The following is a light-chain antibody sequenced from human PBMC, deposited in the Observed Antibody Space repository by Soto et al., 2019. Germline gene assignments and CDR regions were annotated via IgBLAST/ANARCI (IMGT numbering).Light chain of an antibody. V-gene: IGLV2-11*01. Sequence: QSALTQPRSVSGSPGQSVTISCTGTSSDVGGSKYVSWYQQHPGKAPKLMIYDVSKRPSGVPDRFSGSKSGNTASLAISGLRAEDEADFYCCSFAGSYTVMFDGGTKVTAL. CDR2: DVS. CDR3: CSFAGSYTVM. J-gene: IGLJ3*02. CDR1: SSDVGGSKY.